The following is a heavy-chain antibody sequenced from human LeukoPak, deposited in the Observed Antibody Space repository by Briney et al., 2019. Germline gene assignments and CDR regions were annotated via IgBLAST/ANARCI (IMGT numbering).Heavy chain of an antibody. D-gene: IGHD4-11*01. V-gene: IGHV4-38-2*02. J-gene: IGHJ4*02. CDR1: GYSLRNGYH. CDR2: VSRSGST. Sequence: TSETLSLTCTVSGYSLRNGYHWAWLRPPPGEGLEWIGSVSRSGSTYDNPSLKSRVTMSMDTSKNHFSVKLRAVTAADTAVYYCARTERNDYSRFWGQGILVTVSS. CDR3: ARTERNDYSRF.